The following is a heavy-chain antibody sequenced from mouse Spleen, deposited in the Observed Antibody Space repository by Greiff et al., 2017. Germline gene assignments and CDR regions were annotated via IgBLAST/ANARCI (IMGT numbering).Heavy chain of an antibody. V-gene: IGHV5-17*01. CDR2: ISSGSSTI. CDR1: GFTFSDYG. Sequence: DVMLVESGGGLVKPGGSLKLSCAASGFTFSDYGMHWVRQAPEKGLECVAYISSGSSTIYYADTVKGRFTISRDNAKNTLFLQMTSLRSEDTAMYYCAREDYYYGSSPHWYFDVWGTGTTVTVSS. D-gene: IGHD1-1*01. J-gene: IGHJ1*03. CDR3: AREDYYYGSSPHWYFDV.